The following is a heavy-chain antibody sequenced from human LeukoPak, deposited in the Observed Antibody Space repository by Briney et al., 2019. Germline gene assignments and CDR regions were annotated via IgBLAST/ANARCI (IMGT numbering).Heavy chain of an antibody. D-gene: IGHD3-10*01. J-gene: IGHJ4*02. CDR2: ISSSSSYI. V-gene: IGHV3-21*01. Sequence: GGSLRLSCAASGFTFSSYSMNWVRQAPGKGLEWVSSISSSSSYIYYADSVKGRFTISRDNAKNSLYLQMNSLRAEDTAVYYCARESAYGSGSYDYWGQGTLVTVSS. CDR3: ARESAYGSGSYDY. CDR1: GFTFSSYS.